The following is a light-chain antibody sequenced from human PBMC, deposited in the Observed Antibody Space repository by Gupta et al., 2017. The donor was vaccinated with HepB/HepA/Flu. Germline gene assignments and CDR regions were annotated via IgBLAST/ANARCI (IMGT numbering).Light chain of an antibody. CDR1: SSNIGTNT. CDR3: AAWDDSLNGVV. Sequence: QSVLTQPPSASGTPGQRVTISCSGSSSNIGTNTVNWYQQLPGTAPKLLIYRNNQRPSGVPDRFSGSKSGTSASLAISGLQSEDEAHYYCAAWDDSLNGVVFGGGTKLTVL. V-gene: IGLV1-44*01. CDR2: RNN. J-gene: IGLJ2*01.